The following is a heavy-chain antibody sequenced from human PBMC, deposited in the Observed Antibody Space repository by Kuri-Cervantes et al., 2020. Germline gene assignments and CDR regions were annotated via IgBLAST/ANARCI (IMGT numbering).Heavy chain of an antibody. CDR2: IYHSGST. CDR3: TYYDSSGHYGMDV. V-gene: IGHV4-39*07. D-gene: IGHD3-22*01. Sequence: SETLSLTCTVSGGSISSSSYYWGWIRQPPGKGLEWIGEIYHSGSTNYNPSLKSRVTISVDKSKNQFSLKLSSVTAADTAVYYCTYYDSSGHYGMDVWGQGTTVTVSS. CDR1: GGSISSSSYY. J-gene: IGHJ6*02.